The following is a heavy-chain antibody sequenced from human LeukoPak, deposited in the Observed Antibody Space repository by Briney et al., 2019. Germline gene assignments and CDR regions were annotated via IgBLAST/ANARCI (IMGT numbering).Heavy chain of an antibody. CDR2: ISYTGST. Sequence: SETLSLTCSVSGGSIGTYSWNWIRQPPGKGLDWIGYISYTGSTNYNPSLKSRVTISMDTSKNQFSLRLSSVTAADAAVYYCARDSTGHGGEDAFDVWGQGTMVTVSS. CDR1: GGSIGTYS. CDR3: ARDSTGHGGEDAFDV. V-gene: IGHV4-59*01. D-gene: IGHD3-16*01. J-gene: IGHJ3*01.